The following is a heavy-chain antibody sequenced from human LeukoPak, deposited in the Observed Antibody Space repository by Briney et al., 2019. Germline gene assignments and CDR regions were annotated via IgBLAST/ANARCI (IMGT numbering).Heavy chain of an antibody. V-gene: IGHV4-61*01. J-gene: IGHJ4*02. CDR2: IYNGVNT. CDR1: GASVSSASY. CDR3: ARGGGSYYDFDY. Sequence: SETLSLTCTVSGASVSSASYWSWIRQPPGKGVEWIAHIYNGVNTNYNPSLKSRVTISVDTSKNQFSLKLSSVTAADTAVYYCARGGGSYYDFDYWGQGTLVTVSS. D-gene: IGHD1-26*01.